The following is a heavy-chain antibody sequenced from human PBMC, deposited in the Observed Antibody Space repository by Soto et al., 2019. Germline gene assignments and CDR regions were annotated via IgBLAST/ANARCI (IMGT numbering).Heavy chain of an antibody. D-gene: IGHD5-12*01. CDR3: ARYIVATTYYFDY. J-gene: IGHJ4*02. CDR1: GGSISSYY. CDR2: IYYSGST. Sequence: PSETLSLTCTVSGGSISSYYWSWIRQPPGKGLEWIGYIYYSGSTYYNPSLKSRITISVDTSKNQFSLKLSSVAVADTAVYYCARYIVATTYYFDYWGQGTLVTVSS. V-gene: IGHV4-59*12.